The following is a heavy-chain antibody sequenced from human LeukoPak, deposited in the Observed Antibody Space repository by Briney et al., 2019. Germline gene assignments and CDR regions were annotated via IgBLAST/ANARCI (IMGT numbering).Heavy chain of an antibody. CDR1: GGSMSSYY. Sequence: PSETLSLTCTVYGGSMSSYYWSWIRQPPGKGLEWIGYIFYSGCTNCNPALKSRVTISVDTSKNQFSLKVNSVTAADTAVYYCARHSEQQLASNNFFDYWGQGNLVTVSS. CDR3: ARHSEQQLASNNFFDY. D-gene: IGHD6-13*01. V-gene: IGHV4-59*08. CDR2: IFYSGCT. J-gene: IGHJ4*02.